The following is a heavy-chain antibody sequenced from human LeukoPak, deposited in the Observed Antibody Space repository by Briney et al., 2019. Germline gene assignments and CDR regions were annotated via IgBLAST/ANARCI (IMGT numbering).Heavy chain of an antibody. CDR3: ARDQTSKGDAFDI. CDR1: GGSISSSTYY. V-gene: IGHV4-61*01. Sequence: SEALSLTCTVSGGSISSSTYYWGWIRQPPGKGLEWIAYIHYSGSTNYNPSLKSRVTISVDTSKNQFSLKLSSVTAADTAVYYCARDQTSKGDAFDIWGQGAMVTVSS. J-gene: IGHJ3*02. CDR2: IHYSGST.